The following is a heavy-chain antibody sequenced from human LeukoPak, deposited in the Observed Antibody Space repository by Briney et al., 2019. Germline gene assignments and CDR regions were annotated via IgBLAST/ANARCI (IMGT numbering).Heavy chain of an antibody. CDR2: INGGGHNT. V-gene: IGHV3-23*01. Sequence: PGRSLRLSCTASGFTFGDYAMSWFRQAPGKGLEWVSTINGGGHNTYYADSVKGRFTISRDNSKNTLYLQMNNLRAEDTAVYYCAKHFYYDSAYDAFDIWDQGTILTVSS. D-gene: IGHD3-22*01. J-gene: IGHJ3*02. CDR1: GFTFGDYA. CDR3: AKHFYYDSAYDAFDI.